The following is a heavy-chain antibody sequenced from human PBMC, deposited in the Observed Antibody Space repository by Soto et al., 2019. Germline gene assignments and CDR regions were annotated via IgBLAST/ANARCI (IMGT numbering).Heavy chain of an antibody. CDR1: GDSVSSNSAA. V-gene: IGHV6-1*01. CDR3: ARDRYSSSRGNYYYMAV. Sequence: PSQTLSLTCAISGDSVSSNSAAWNWIRQSPSRGLEWLGRTYYRSKWYNDYAVSVKSRITINPDTSKSQFSLQLNSVTPEDTAVYYCARDRYSSSRGNYYYMAVPGKGTTVTVSS. D-gene: IGHD6-6*01. J-gene: IGHJ6*03. CDR2: TYYRSKWYN.